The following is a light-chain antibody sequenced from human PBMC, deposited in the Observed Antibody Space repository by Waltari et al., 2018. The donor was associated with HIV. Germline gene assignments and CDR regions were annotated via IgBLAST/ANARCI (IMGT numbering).Light chain of an antibody. CDR3: CSYAGSGTSDVL. Sequence: QSALTQPASVSGSPGQSDTISCTGTTSDVGGYDLCSWYQQLPGKAPELIIFESNRRPSGISNRFSCSKSGNTASLTISGLQAEDEAHYYCCSYAGSGTSDVLFGGGTKLTFL. J-gene: IGLJ2*01. CDR1: TSDVGGYDL. CDR2: ESN. V-gene: IGLV2-23*01.